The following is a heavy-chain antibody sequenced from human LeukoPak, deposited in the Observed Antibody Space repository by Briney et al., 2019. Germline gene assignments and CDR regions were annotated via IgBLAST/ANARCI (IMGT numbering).Heavy chain of an antibody. CDR3: ARDSLNSSSGWFDP. CDR2: IWYDGSNK. V-gene: IGHV3-33*01. Sequence: GRSLRLSCAASGFTLSSSGMHWVRQAPGKGLEWMAVIWYDGSNKYYGDSVKGRFTISRDNSKNTLYLQMNSLRGEDTAVYYCARDSLNSSSGWFDPWGQGTLVTVSS. J-gene: IGHJ5*02. D-gene: IGHD6-13*01. CDR1: GFTLSSSG.